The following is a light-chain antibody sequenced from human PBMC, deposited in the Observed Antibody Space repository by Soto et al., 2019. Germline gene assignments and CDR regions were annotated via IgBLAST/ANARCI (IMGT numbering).Light chain of an antibody. CDR3: QQYFSVPT. Sequence: DIVMTQSPESLAVSLGERATINCKSSQSVLYPPNNKNYLTWYQQKPGQPPKVLINWASNREFGVPDRFSGSGSGTDFTLTISSLQAEDLAVYSCQQYFSVPTFGQGTKLEIK. CDR2: WAS. CDR1: QSVLYPPNNKNY. J-gene: IGKJ2*01. V-gene: IGKV4-1*01.